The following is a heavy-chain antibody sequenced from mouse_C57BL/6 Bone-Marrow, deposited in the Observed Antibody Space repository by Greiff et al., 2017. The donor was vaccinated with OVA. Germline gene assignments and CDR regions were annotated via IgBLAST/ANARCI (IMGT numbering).Heavy chain of an antibody. V-gene: IGHV1-26*01. CDR1: GYTFTDYY. J-gene: IGHJ3*01. CDR2: INPNNGGT. Sequence: EVQLQQSGPELVKPGASVKISCKASGYTFTDYYMNCVKQSHGKSLEWIGDINPNNGGTSYNQKFKGKATLTVDKSSSTAYMELRSLTSEDSAVYYCANYGNYVGFAYWGQGTLVTVSA. D-gene: IGHD2-1*01. CDR3: ANYGNYVGFAY.